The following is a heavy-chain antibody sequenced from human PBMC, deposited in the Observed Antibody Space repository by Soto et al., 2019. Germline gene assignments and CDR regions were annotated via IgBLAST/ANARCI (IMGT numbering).Heavy chain of an antibody. D-gene: IGHD5-12*01. V-gene: IGHV4-34*01. CDR1: GESLSGYY. J-gene: IGHJ6*02. CDR2: INYSGNT. Sequence: QVQLQQWGAGLLKPSETLSLTCAVYGESLSGYYGNWIRHSPGKGLEWIGEINYSGNTNYNPSLKSRVTISRDTFKQQFSFHMSSVTAADTAVYYCARARNLDVWGQGTTVSVSS. CDR3: ARARNLDV.